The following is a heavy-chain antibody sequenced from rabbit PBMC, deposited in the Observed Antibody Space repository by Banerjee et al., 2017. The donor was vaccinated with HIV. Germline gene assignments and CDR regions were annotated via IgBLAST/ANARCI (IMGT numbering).Heavy chain of an antibody. Sequence: QSLEESGGDLVKPGGSLTLSCTASGFTFSLYWICWVRQAPGKGPEWIACIYNGDGSTDYANWAKGRFTISKTSSTTVTLQVTSLTAADTATYFCARDVDAGYVGVGYALWGQGTLVTVS. D-gene: IGHD6-1*01. CDR1: GFTFSLYW. J-gene: IGHJ3*01. CDR2: IYNGDGST. CDR3: ARDVDAGYVGVGYAL. V-gene: IGHV1S40*01.